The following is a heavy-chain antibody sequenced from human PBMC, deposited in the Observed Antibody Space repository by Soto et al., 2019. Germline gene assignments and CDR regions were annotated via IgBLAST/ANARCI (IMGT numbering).Heavy chain of an antibody. V-gene: IGHV3-33*08. CDR3: ARELDPSNIAAAFDP. D-gene: IGHD6-13*01. J-gene: IGHJ5*02. Sequence: GGSLRLSCAASGFTFSSYGMHWVRQAPGKGLEWVAVIWYDGSNKYYADSVKGRFTISRDNSKNTLYLQMNSLRAEDTAVYYCARELDPSNIAAAFDPWGQGTLVTVSS. CDR1: GFTFSSYG. CDR2: IWYDGSNK.